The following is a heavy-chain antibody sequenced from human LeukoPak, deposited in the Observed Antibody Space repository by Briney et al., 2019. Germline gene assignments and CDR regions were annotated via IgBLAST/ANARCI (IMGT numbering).Heavy chain of an antibody. CDR3: ARDKGVSFDY. J-gene: IGHJ4*02. V-gene: IGHV4-59*01. CDR1: GGSISSYY. CDR2: IYYSGST. Sequence: SETLSLTCTVSGGSISSYYWTWIRQPPGKGLEWIGYIYYSGSTNYNPSLKSRVTISVDTSKNQFSLKLSSVTAADPAVYYCARDKGVSFDYWGQGTLVTVSS.